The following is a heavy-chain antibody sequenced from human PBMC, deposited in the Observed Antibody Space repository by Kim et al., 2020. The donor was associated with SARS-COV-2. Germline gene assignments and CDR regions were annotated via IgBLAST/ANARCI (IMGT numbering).Heavy chain of an antibody. Sequence: ASVKVSCKASGYTFTSYYMHWVRQAPGQGLEWMGIINPSGGSTSYAQKVQGRVTMTRDTSTSTVYMELSSLRSEDTAVYYCARAKGRHCSSTSCYGLVGDYGMDVWGQGTTVTVSS. V-gene: IGHV1-46*01. CDR2: INPSGGST. CDR3: ARAKGRHCSSTSCYGLVGDYGMDV. D-gene: IGHD2-2*01. J-gene: IGHJ6*02. CDR1: GYTFTSYY.